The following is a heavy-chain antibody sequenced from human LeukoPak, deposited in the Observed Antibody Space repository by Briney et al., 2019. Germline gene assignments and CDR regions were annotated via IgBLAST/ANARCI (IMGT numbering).Heavy chain of an antibody. CDR2: INHSGST. D-gene: IGHD3-22*01. Sequence: SETLSLTCAVYGGSFSGYYWSWIRQPPGKGLEWIGEINHSGSTNYNPSLKSRVTISVDTSKNQFSLKLSSVTAADTAVYYCARGQKYYDSSGYLQHWGQGTLVTVSS. CDR1: GGSFSGYY. V-gene: IGHV4-34*01. J-gene: IGHJ1*01. CDR3: ARGQKYYDSSGYLQH.